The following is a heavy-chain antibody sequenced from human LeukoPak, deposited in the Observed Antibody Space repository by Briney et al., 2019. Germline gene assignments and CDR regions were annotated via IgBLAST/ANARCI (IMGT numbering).Heavy chain of an antibody. Sequence: GGSLRLSCAASGFTFSSYWMHWVRQAPGKGLVWVSRINTDGSSTSYADSVKGRFTISRDNSKNTLYLQMNSLRAEDTAVYYCARQYSGSYYFRNWGQGTLVTVSS. V-gene: IGHV3-74*01. D-gene: IGHD1-26*01. CDR1: GFTFSSYW. CDR3: ARQYSGSYYFRN. CDR2: INTDGSST. J-gene: IGHJ4*02.